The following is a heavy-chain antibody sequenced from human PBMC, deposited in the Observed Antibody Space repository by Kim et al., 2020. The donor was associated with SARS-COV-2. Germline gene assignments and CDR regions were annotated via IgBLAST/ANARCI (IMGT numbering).Heavy chain of an antibody. J-gene: IGHJ4*02. CDR3: ARDGCSSTSCYFD. Sequence: GGSLRLSCVGSGFSFTSSSMNWIRQAPGKGLEWVSSISSGTTSKEYANSVKGRFTISRDNAKNSLFLQMNSLSVEDTAVYYCARDGCSSTSCYFDWGQGTLVTVSS. CDR1: GFSFTSSS. CDR2: ISSGTTSK. V-gene: IGHV3-21*04. D-gene: IGHD2-2*01.